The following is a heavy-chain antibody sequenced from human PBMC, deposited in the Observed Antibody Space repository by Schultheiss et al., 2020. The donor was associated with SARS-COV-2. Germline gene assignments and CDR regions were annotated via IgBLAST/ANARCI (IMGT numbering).Heavy chain of an antibody. Sequence: GGSLRLSCAASGFTFSSYAMHWVRQAPGKGLEWVAVIWYDGSNKYYADSVKGRFTISRDNSKNTLYLQMNSLRAEDTAVYYCARDYDILTGYYKWYYGMDVWGQGTTVTVSS. D-gene: IGHD3-9*01. CDR1: GFTFSSYA. CDR2: IWYDGSNK. J-gene: IGHJ6*02. CDR3: ARDYDILTGYYKWYYGMDV. V-gene: IGHV3-30*07.